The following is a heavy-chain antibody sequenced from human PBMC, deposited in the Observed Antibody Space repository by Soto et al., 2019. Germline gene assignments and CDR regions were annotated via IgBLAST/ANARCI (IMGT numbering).Heavy chain of an antibody. D-gene: IGHD3-10*01. CDR3: AKRRQLGDYYYYGIDV. CDR1: VFTGSSDG. J-gene: IGHJ6*04. V-gene: IGHV3-30*18. Sequence: QVQLVESVGGVFQPVKSLRLACAAAVFTGSSDGMHWCLQAPGMRLEGVAIISYDGSNQYYADSMKGRFYISRDNSKTTLYLQMNSLRAEDTAVYDCAKRRQLGDYYYYGIDVWGKGNAVTVPS. CDR2: ISYDGSNQ.